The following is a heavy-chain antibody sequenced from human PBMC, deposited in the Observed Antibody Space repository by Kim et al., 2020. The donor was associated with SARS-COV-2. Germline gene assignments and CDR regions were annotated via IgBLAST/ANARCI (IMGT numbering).Heavy chain of an antibody. Sequence: GGSLRLSCAASGFTFSNAWMSWVRQAPGKGLEWVGRIKSKTYGGTSDYAAPVKGRFTISRDDSKNTLYLQMNSLKTEDTAVYYCTTDPTGRYYDILTGYYKLDYWGQGTLVTVSS. CDR1: GFTFSNAW. D-gene: IGHD3-9*01. J-gene: IGHJ4*02. CDR2: IKSKTYGGTS. CDR3: TTDPTGRYYDILTGYYKLDY. V-gene: IGHV3-15*01.